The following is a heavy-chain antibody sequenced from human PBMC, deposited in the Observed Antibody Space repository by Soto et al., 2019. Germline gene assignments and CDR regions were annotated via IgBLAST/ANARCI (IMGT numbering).Heavy chain of an antibody. J-gene: IGHJ5*02. D-gene: IGHD3-22*01. V-gene: IGHV1-18*01. Sequence: ASVKVSCKASGYTFTSYGISWVRQAPGQGLEWMGWISAYNGNTNYAQKLQGRVTMTTDTSTSTAYMELRSLRSDDTAVYYCARDGLYDSSGYYNRFDPWGQGTLVTVSS. CDR3: ARDGLYDSSGYYNRFDP. CDR2: ISAYNGNT. CDR1: GYTFTSYG.